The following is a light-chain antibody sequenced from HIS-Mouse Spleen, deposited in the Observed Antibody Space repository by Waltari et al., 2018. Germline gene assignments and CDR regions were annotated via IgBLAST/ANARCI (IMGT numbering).Light chain of an antibody. CDR2: EVS. J-gene: IGLJ2*01. V-gene: IGLV2-14*01. CDR1: SSDVGGYNY. Sequence: QSALTQPASVSGSPGQSITISCTVTSSDVGGYNYVSWYQQHPGKAPKLMIYEVSNRPSGVSNRFSGSKSGNTASLTISGLQAEDEADYYCSSSTSSSTLVFGGGTKLTVL. CDR3: SSSTSSSTLV.